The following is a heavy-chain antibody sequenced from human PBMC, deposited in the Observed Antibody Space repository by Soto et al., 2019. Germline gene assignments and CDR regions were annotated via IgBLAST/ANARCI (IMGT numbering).Heavy chain of an antibody. CDR1: GGSISSSSYY. J-gene: IGHJ4*02. CDR2: IYYSGSS. V-gene: IGHV4-39*01. CDR3: ARVVGYCSGGSCYSSSHFDY. D-gene: IGHD2-15*01. Sequence: QLQLRESGPGLVKPSETLSLTCTVSGGSISSSSYYWDWIRQPPGKGLERIGNIYYSGSSYYNPSLKSRVTISVDTSKNQFSLKLSSVTAAETAVYYCARVVGYCSGGSCYSSSHFDYWGQGILVAVSS.